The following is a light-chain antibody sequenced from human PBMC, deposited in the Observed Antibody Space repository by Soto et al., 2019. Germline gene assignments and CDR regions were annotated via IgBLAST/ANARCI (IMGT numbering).Light chain of an antibody. Sequence: EIVLTQSPGTLSLSPGERATLSCGASQSVSSYLAWYQQKPGQAPRLLIYDASNRATGIPARFSGSGSGTDFTLTISSLEPEDFAVYYCQQRSNWPITFGQGTRLEI. J-gene: IGKJ5*01. CDR2: DAS. V-gene: IGKV3-11*01. CDR3: QQRSNWPIT. CDR1: QSVSSY.